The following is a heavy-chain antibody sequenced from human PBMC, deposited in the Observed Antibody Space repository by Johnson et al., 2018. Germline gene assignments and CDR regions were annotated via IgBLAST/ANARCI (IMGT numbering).Heavy chain of an antibody. D-gene: IGHD3-3*01. CDR2: ISASGGTP. V-gene: IGHV3-23*01. Sequence: VQLQESGGGLVQPGGSLRLSCVASGFIFGSYAMSWVRQAPGRGLEWVSDISASGGTPYYTDSVRGRFTISRDNSKNTVYLEMKTLRPDDTAVYYCVRGPYSDFWGGYFGFGHNWGQGSLVFVYS. CDR3: VRGPYSDFWGGYFGFGHN. CDR1: GFIFGSYA. J-gene: IGHJ4*02.